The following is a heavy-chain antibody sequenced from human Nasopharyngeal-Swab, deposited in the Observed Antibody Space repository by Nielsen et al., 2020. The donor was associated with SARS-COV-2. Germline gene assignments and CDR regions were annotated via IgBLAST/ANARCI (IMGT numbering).Heavy chain of an antibody. CDR3: ARIYGYSSGLDY. CDR2: INPNTGGT. CDR1: GYTFTNYY. Sequence: ASVKVSCKASGYTFTNYYIHWVRQAPGQGLEWMGRINPNTGGTNFAQKFQGRVTMTRDTSISTAYMELSGLGSDDTAFYYCARIYGYSSGLDYWGQGTLVTVSS. J-gene: IGHJ4*02. V-gene: IGHV1-2*06. D-gene: IGHD2-15*01.